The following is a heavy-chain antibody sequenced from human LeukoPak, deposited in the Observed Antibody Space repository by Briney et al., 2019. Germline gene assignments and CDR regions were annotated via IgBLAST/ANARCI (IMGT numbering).Heavy chain of an antibody. J-gene: IGHJ4*02. CDR2: IYYSGTT. D-gene: IGHD6-13*01. CDR3: ASGPYIAAAGTPILDFDY. CDR1: DGSISSYY. V-gene: IGHV4-59*01. Sequence: SETLSLTCTVSDGSISSYYWSWIRQPPGKGLEWIGYIYYSGTTNYNPSLKSRVIISVDTSKNQFSLKLSPVIAADTAVYYCASGPYIAAAGTPILDFDYWGQGTLVTVSS.